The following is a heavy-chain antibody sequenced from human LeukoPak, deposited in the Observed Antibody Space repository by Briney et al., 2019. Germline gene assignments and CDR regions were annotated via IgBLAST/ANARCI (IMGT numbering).Heavy chain of an antibody. V-gene: IGHV3-21*01. Sequence: GGSLRLSCAASGFTFGSYSMNWVRQAPGKGLEWVSSISSSSSYIYYADSVKGRFTISRDNAKNSLYLQMNSLRAEDTAVYYCARDLSTKMATILWGQGTLVTVSS. D-gene: IGHD5-12*01. CDR1: GFTFGSYS. J-gene: IGHJ4*02. CDR3: ARDLSTKMATIL. CDR2: ISSSSSYI.